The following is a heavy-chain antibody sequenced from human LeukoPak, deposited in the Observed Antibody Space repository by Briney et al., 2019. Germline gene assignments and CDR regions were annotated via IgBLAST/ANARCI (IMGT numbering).Heavy chain of an antibody. D-gene: IGHD5-24*01. V-gene: IGHV4-61*10. J-gene: IGHJ4*02. CDR2: INHIGST. CDR3: ARGSRDGYNHYY. Sequence: SQTLSLTCTVSGASLSSGSYYWSWIRQPAGKGLEWIGEINHIGSTNYNPSYKSRVTISLDTSKNHFSLKLTSVTAADTAVYYCARGSRDGYNHYYWGQGTLVTVSS. CDR1: GASLSSGSYY.